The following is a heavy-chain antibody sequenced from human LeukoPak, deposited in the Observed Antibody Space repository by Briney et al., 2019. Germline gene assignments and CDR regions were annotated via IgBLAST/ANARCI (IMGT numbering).Heavy chain of an antibody. CDR3: AKRTDYGGNSATRYYYGMDV. CDR1: GFTFSNYA. CDR2: ISGSGAST. V-gene: IGHV3-23*01. D-gene: IGHD4-23*01. J-gene: IGHJ6*02. Sequence: PGGSLRLSCAASGFTFSNYAMSWVRQAPGKGLEWVSAISGSGASTYYADSVKGRFTISRDNSKNTLYLQMNSLRAEDTAVYYCAKRTDYGGNSATRYYYGMDVWGQGTTVTVS.